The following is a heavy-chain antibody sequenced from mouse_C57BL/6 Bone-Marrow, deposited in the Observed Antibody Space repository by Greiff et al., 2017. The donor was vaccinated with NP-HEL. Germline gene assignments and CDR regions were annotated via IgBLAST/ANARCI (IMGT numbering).Heavy chain of an antibody. D-gene: IGHD2-3*01. CDR3: ARPVGYYDYAMDY. V-gene: IGHV5-6*01. Sequence: EVNLVESGGDLVKPGGSLKLSCAASGFTFSSYGMSWVRQTPDKRLEWVATISSGGSYTYYPDSVKGRFTISRDNAKNTLYLQMSSLKSEDTAMYYCARPVGYYDYAMDYWGQGTSVTVSS. CDR2: ISSGGSYT. J-gene: IGHJ4*01. CDR1: GFTFSSYG.